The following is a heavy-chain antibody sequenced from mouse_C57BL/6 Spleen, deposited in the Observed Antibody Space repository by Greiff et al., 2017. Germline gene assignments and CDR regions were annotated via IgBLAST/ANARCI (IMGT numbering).Heavy chain of an antibody. Sequence: VQLQQSGAELVKPGASVKISCKASGYAFSSYWMNWVKQRPGKGLEWIGQIYPGDGDTNYNGKFKGKATLTADKSSSTAYMQLSSLTSEDSAVYFCARSGFITTVVEGFAYWGQGTLVTVSA. J-gene: IGHJ3*01. D-gene: IGHD1-1*01. CDR2: IYPGDGDT. V-gene: IGHV1-80*01. CDR3: ARSGFITTVVEGFAY. CDR1: GYAFSSYW.